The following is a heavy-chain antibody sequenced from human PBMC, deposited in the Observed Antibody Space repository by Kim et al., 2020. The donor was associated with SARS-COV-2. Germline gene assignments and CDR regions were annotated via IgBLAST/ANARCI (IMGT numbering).Heavy chain of an antibody. Sequence: GGSLRLSCAASGFTVSSNYMSWVRQAPGKGLEWVSVIYSGGSTYYADSVKGRFTISRDNSKNTLYLQMNSLRAEDTAVYYCARERKLVGQKSSGYYYYYMDVWGKGTTVTVSS. CDR1: GFTVSSNY. J-gene: IGHJ6*03. D-gene: IGHD2-21*01. V-gene: IGHV3-66*01. CDR2: IYSGGST. CDR3: ARERKLVGQKSSGYYYYYMDV.